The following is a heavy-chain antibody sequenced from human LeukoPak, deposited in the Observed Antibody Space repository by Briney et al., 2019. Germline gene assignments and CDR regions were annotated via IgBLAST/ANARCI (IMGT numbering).Heavy chain of an antibody. J-gene: IGHJ5*02. CDR1: GYTFTGYY. CDR3: AREYYDILTGFSPGWFDP. D-gene: IGHD3-9*01. Sequence: ASVKVSCKASGYTFTGYYMHWVRQAPRQGLEWMGWMNPNSGNTGYAQKFQGRVTMTRNTSISTAYMELSSLRSEDTAVYYCAREYYDILTGFSPGWFDPWGQGTLVTVSS. CDR2: MNPNSGNT. V-gene: IGHV1-8*02.